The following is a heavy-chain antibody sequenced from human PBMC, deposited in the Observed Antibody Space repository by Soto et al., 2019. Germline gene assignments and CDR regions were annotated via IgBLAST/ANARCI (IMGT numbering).Heavy chain of an antibody. V-gene: IGHV1-69*01. CDR3: ARVGLGAYDY. J-gene: IGHJ4*02. CDR1: GGIFSNFA. Sequence: QVQLVQSGAEVKKPGSSVKVSCKASGGIFSNFAFNWMRQAPGQGLEWMGGIIPTLGTPHYAQKFLGRVTITADESAREVYMEMSSLAVEDTAVYYCARVGLGAYDYWGQGTLVIVSS. D-gene: IGHD6-19*01. CDR2: IIPTLGTP.